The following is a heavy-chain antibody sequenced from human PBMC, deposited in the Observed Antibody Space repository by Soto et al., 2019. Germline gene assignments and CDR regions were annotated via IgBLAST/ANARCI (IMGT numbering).Heavy chain of an antibody. CDR3: SRARGVDY. CDR2: IKADGSEK. J-gene: IGHJ4*02. CDR1: GFTFSSHW. V-gene: IGHV3-7*03. D-gene: IGHD3-16*01. Sequence: GGSLRLSCVGSGFTFSSHWMNWVRKAPGHGLEWVANIKADGSEKYYVDSVKGRFTISRDNAKNSLYLQMNSLRAEETAVYYCSRARGVDYWGQGTQVTVSS.